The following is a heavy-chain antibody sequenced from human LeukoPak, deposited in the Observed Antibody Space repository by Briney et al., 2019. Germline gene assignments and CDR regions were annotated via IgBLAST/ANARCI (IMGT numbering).Heavy chain of an antibody. CDR3: ARSGSGSYFF. J-gene: IGHJ4*02. CDR1: GFTFNNYA. V-gene: IGHV3-74*01. D-gene: IGHD3-10*01. CDR2: IRGDGSMT. Sequence: GGSLRLSCATSGFTFNNYAMSWVRQAPGKGLVWVSRIRGDGSMTNYADSVKGRFTISRDNAKNTLYLQMNSLRAEDTAVYYCARSGSGSYFFWGQGTLVTVSS.